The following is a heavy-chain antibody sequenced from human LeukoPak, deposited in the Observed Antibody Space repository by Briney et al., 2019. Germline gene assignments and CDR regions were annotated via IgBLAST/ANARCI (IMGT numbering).Heavy chain of an antibody. CDR3: ARDPYYYDSTHRGSDP. J-gene: IGHJ5*02. Sequence: PSGTLSLTCAVSGASISSNWWNWVRQPPGKGLEWIGSIYYSGSTYYNPSLKSRVTISVDTSKNQFSLKLSSVTAADTAVYYCARDPYYYDSTHRGSDPWGQGTPVTVSS. CDR1: GASISSNW. CDR2: IYYSGST. D-gene: IGHD3-22*01. V-gene: IGHV4-4*02.